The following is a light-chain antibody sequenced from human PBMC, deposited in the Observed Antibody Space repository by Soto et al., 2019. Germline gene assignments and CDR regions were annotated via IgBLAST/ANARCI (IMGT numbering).Light chain of an antibody. J-gene: IGKJ2*01. CDR3: QQRGA. CDR2: DAS. Sequence: EVVLTQSPATLSLSPGEIATLSCRASQSVDSSLAWYQQNLGQAPRLLIYDASNRATGIPGMFSGSGSGTDFTLTISSLEPEDFAVYYCQQRGAFGQGTKVEIK. V-gene: IGKV3-11*01. CDR1: QSVDSS.